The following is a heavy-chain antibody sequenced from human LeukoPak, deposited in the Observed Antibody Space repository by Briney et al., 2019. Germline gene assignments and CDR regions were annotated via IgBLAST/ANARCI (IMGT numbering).Heavy chain of an antibody. CDR1: GGSFSGYY. CDR2: ISHSGST. CDR3: ARTYSRFYYFYMDV. D-gene: IGHD6-13*01. V-gene: IGHV4-34*01. Sequence: SETLSLTCAVYGGSFSGYYWSWIRQPPGKGLEWIGEISHSGSTHYNPSLKSRVTISLDTSKNQISLKLSSVTAADTAVYYCARTYSRFYYFYMDVWGKGTSVTISS. J-gene: IGHJ6*03.